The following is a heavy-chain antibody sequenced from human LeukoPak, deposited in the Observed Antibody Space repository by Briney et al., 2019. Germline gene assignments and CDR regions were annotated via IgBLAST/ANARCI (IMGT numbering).Heavy chain of an antibody. V-gene: IGHV3-30*18. J-gene: IGHJ4*02. CDR1: GFTFSSYG. Sequence: QPGGSLRLSCAASGFTFSSYGMHWVRQAPGKGLEWVAVISYDGSNKYYADSVKGRFTISRDNSKNTLYLQMNSLRAEDTAVYYCAKDRDWSGYYMDYWGQGTLVTVSS. CDR2: ISYDGSNK. CDR3: AKDRDWSGYYMDY. D-gene: IGHD3-3*01.